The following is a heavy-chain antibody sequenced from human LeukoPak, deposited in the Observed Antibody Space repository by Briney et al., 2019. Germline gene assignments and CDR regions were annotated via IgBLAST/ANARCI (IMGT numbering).Heavy chain of an antibody. CDR1: GGTFSSYA. D-gene: IGHD2-21*02. CDR2: IIPIFGIA. J-gene: IGHJ1*01. Sequence: GASVKVSCEASGGTFSSYAISWVRQAPGQGLEWMGRIIPIFGIANYAQKFQGRVTITADKSTSTAYMELSSLRSEDTAVYYCALAYCGGDCYESAEYFQHWGQGTLVTVSS. V-gene: IGHV1-69*04. CDR3: ALAYCGGDCYESAEYFQH.